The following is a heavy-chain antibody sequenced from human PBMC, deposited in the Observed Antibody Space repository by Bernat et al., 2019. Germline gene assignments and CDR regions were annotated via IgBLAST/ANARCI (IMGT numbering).Heavy chain of an antibody. D-gene: IGHD3-10*01. CDR3: ARESMTMVRGVMVDY. Sequence: QVQLQESGPGLVKPSQTLSLTCTVSGGSISSGGYYWIWLRQHPGHGLEWIGYTYYSGSTYYNPSLKSRVTISVDTSKNQFSLKLSSVTAADTAVYYCARESMTMVRGVMVDYWGQGTLVTVSS. V-gene: IGHV4-31*03. CDR2: TYYSGST. J-gene: IGHJ4*02. CDR1: GGSISSGGYY.